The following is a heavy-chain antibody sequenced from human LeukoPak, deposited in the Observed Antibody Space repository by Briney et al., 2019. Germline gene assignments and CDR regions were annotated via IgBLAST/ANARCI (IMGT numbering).Heavy chain of an antibody. J-gene: IGHJ4*02. D-gene: IGHD5-24*01. CDR3: ARVMAYFDY. V-gene: IGHV3-53*01. Sequence: GGSLRLSCAASGFTVSSNYMSWVRQAPGKGLEWVSVVYSGVNTYYADSVKGRFNISRDNPKNTLYLQMNSLRAEDTAVYYCARVMAYFDYWGQGTLVTVSS. CDR2: VYSGVNT. CDR1: GFTVSSNY.